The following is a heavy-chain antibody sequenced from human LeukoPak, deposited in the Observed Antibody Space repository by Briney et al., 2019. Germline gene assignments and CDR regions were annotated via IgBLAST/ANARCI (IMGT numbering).Heavy chain of an antibody. CDR2: SRDKGNSYTT. D-gene: IGHD3-10*01. Sequence: GGSLRLSCAASGFTFSDHYIDWVRQAPGKGLEWVGRSRDKGNSYTTAYAASVRGRFTISRDDSKNSLYLQMNSLKIEDTAVYYCTKLARAPRDFDYWGQGTLVTVSS. CDR3: TKLARAPRDFDY. CDR1: GFTFSDHY. J-gene: IGHJ4*01. V-gene: IGHV3-72*01.